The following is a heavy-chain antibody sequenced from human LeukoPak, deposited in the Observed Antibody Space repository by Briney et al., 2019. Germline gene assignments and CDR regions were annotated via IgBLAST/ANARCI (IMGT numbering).Heavy chain of an antibody. Sequence: SETLSLTCAVYGGSFSGYYWSWIRQPPGKGLEWIGEINHSGSTNYNPSLKSRVTISVDTSKNQFSLKLSSVTAAGTAVYYYARGGGYSSGWFLVHNWFDPWGQGTLVTVSS. J-gene: IGHJ5*02. CDR2: INHSGST. V-gene: IGHV4-34*01. CDR3: ARGGGYSSGWFLVHNWFDP. CDR1: GGSFSGYY. D-gene: IGHD6-19*01.